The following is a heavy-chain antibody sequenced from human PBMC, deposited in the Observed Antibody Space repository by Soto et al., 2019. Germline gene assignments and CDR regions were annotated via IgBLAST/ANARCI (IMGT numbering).Heavy chain of an antibody. CDR3: ARGIRYFDWLSPSYYFDY. CDR1: GGSVSSGSYY. CDR2: IYYSGST. V-gene: IGHV4-61*01. D-gene: IGHD3-9*01. J-gene: IGHJ4*02. Sequence: SETLSLTCPVSGGSVSSGSYYWSWIRQPPGKGLEWIGYIYYSGSTNYNPSLKSRVTISVDTSKNQFSLKLSSVTAADTAVYYCARGIRYFDWLSPSYYFDYWGQGTLVTVSS.